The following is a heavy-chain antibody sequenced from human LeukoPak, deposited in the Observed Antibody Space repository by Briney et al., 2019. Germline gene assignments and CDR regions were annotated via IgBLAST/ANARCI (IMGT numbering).Heavy chain of an antibody. CDR1: GFTFSSYG. V-gene: IGHV3-30*18. D-gene: IGHD5-18*01. CDR2: ISNDGSKE. Sequence: PGMSLILSCAASGFTFSSYGMHWVRQAPGKGLDWVAVISNDGSKEFYADSVKGRFTISRDNSNNTLFLQMNSLGPEDAAVYYCAKPRGYNYEYYFHYWGQGTLVTVSS. CDR3: AKPRGYNYEYYFHY. J-gene: IGHJ4*02.